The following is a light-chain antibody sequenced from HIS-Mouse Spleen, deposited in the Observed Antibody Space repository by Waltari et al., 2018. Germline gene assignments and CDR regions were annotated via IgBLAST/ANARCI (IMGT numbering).Light chain of an antibody. CDR2: DVS. Sequence: QSALTQPASVSGSPGQSITIPCTGTSSDVGGYNYVSWYQQYPGKAPKLMIYDVSHRPSGVSNRFSGSKSGNTASLTISGLQAEDEADYYCSSYTSSSTLVFGGGTKLTVL. V-gene: IGLV2-14*03. CDR1: SSDVGGYNY. CDR3: SSYTSSSTLV. J-gene: IGLJ3*02.